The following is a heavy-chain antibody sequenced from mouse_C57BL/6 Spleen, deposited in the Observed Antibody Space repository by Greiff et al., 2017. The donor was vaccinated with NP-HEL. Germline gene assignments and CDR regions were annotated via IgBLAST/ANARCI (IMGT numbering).Heavy chain of an antibody. CDR3: ARLHYDWYFDV. D-gene: IGHD1-2*01. CDR2: ISGGGGNT. Sequence: DVHLVESGGGLVKPGGSLKLSCAASGFTFSSYTMSWVRQTPEKRLEWVATISGGGGNTYYPDSVKGRFTISRDNAKNTLYLQMSSLRSEDTALYYCARLHYDWYFDVWGTGTTVTVSS. V-gene: IGHV5-9*01. J-gene: IGHJ1*03. CDR1: GFTFSSYT.